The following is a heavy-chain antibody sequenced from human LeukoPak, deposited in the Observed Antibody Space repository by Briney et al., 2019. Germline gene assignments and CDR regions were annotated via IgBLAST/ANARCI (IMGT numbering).Heavy chain of an antibody. CDR1: GFTFSSYW. J-gene: IGHJ6*03. CDR3: ARDQWELATRIALYYYYYMDV. V-gene: IGHV3-7*01. Sequence: GGSLRLSCAASGFTFSSYWMSWVRQAPGKGLEWVANIKQDGSEKYYVDSVKGRFTISRDNAKNSLYLQMNSLRAEDTAVYYCARDQWELATRIALYYYYYMDVWGKGTTVTVSS. CDR2: IKQDGSEK. D-gene: IGHD5-24*01.